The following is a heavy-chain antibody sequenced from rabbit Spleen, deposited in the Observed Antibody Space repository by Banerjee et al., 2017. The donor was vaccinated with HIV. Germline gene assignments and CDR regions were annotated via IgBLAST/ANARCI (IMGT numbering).Heavy chain of an antibody. Sequence: QEQLTETGGGLVQPGGSLTLSCKASGIDFTNYYITWVRQAPGKGLEWIACISTVSSGTTSYASWAKGRFTISKTSSTTVTLQMTSLTAADTAAYFCARGSAAMTMVITGFYLNLWGPGTLVTVS. J-gene: IGHJ4*01. CDR1: GIDFTNYY. V-gene: IGHV1S45*01. D-gene: IGHD2-1*01. CDR3: ARGSAAMTMVITGFYLNL. CDR2: ISTVSSGTT.